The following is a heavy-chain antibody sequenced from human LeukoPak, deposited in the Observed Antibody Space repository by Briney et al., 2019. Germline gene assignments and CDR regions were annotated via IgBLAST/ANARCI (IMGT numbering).Heavy chain of an antibody. V-gene: IGHV4-61*02. D-gene: IGHD2-8*01. CDR1: GGSISSGTYY. CDR2: ISTSGGT. CDR3: ARGMALNWFDP. J-gene: IGHJ5*02. Sequence: PSQTLSLTCTVSGGSISSGTYYWSWIRQPAGKGLEWIGRISTSGGTAYSPSLKSRVTISLDTSKNQFSLRLTSVTAADTAVYYCARGMALNWFDPGGQGTLVTVSS.